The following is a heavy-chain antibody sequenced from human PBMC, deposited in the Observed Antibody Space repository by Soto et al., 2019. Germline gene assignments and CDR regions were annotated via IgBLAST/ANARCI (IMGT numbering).Heavy chain of an antibody. D-gene: IGHD1-26*01. J-gene: IGHJ2*01. V-gene: IGHV4-31*03. Sequence: QVQLQESGPGLVKPSQTLSLTCTVSGGSISSGNYYWNWIRQHPGKGLEWIGNIYYSGSTYYIPSLKSRVTISVDTSKNQFSLKLSSVTAADTAVYYCARVFRGSYYGWYFDLWGRGTLVTVSS. CDR3: ARVFRGSYYGWYFDL. CDR1: GGSISSGNYY. CDR2: IYYSGST.